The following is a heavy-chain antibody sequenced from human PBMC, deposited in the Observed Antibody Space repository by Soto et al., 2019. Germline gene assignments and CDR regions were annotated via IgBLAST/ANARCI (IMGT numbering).Heavy chain of an antibody. CDR1: GFTFSSYA. D-gene: IGHD2-15*01. CDR3: AKGYCSGGSCYHDAFDI. J-gene: IGHJ3*02. V-gene: IGHV3-23*01. CDR2: ISGSGGRT. Sequence: GGSLRLSCAASGFTFSSYAMSWVRQAPGKGLEWVSAISGSGGRTYYADSVKGRFTISRDNSKNTLYLQMNSLRAEDTAVYYCAKGYCSGGSCYHDAFDIWGQGTMVTVSS.